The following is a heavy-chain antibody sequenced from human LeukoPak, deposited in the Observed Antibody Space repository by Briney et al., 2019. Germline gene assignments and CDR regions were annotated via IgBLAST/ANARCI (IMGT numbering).Heavy chain of an antibody. J-gene: IGHJ4*02. V-gene: IGHV5-51*01. CDR1: GYRFTSYW. CDR2: IYPGDSDT. D-gene: IGHD6-19*01. CDR3: ARPSGYGNGWYTY. Sequence: GESLKFSCKGSGYRFTSYWISWVRQMPGKGLEWMGVIYPGDSDTRYSPSFQGQVTISADKSISTAYLQWSSLKASDTAMYYCARPSGYGNGWYTYWGQGTLVTVSS.